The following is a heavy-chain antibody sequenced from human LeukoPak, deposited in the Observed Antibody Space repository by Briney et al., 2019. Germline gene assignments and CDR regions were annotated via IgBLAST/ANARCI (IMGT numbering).Heavy chain of an antibody. V-gene: IGHV4-39*01. CDR3: ARGRYYGSGSYNY. J-gene: IGHJ4*02. CDR2: IYYSGST. CDR1: GGSISSSTSY. D-gene: IGHD3-10*01. Sequence: SETLSLTCTVSGGSISSSTSYWGWIRQPPGKGLEWIGNIYYSGSTYYNPSLKSRVTMSVDTSKKQFSLRLSSVTAADTAVYYCARGRYYGSGSYNYWGQGTLVTVSS.